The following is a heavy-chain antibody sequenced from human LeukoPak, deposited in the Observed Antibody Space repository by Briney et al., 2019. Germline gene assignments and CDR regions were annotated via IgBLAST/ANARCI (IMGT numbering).Heavy chain of an antibody. V-gene: IGHV4-34*01. J-gene: IGHJ3*02. CDR1: GGSFSGYY. CDR2: INHSGST. D-gene: IGHD3-10*01. CDR3: ARSSYYYGADAYDI. Sequence: KTSETLSLTCAVYGGSFSGYYWSWIRQPPGKWLEWIGEINHSGSTNYNPSLKSRVTISVDTSKNQFSLKLSSVTAADTAVYYCARSSYYYGADAYDIWGQGTMVTVSS.